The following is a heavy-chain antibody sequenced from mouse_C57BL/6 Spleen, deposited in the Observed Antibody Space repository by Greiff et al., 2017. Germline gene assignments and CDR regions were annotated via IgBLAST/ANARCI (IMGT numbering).Heavy chain of an antibody. Sequence: VHVKQSGAELVKPGASVKLFCTASGFNIKDYYMHWVKQRTEQGLEWIGRIDPEDGETKYAPKFQGKATITADTSSNTAYLQLSSLTSEDTAVYYCAQPHYGSSSWFAYWGQGTLVTVSA. CDR3: AQPHYGSSSWFAY. V-gene: IGHV14-2*01. J-gene: IGHJ3*01. CDR1: GFNIKDYY. CDR2: IDPEDGET. D-gene: IGHD1-1*01.